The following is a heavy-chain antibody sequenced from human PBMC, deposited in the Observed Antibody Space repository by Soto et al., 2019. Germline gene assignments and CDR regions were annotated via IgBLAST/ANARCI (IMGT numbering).Heavy chain of an antibody. CDR2: IIPIFGTA. CDR1: GGTFSSYA. Sequence: QVQLVQSGAEVKKPGSSVKVSCKASGGTFSSYAISWVRQAPGQGLEWMGGIIPIFGTANYAQKFQGRVTITADESTSKAYMEMSSLRSEDTAVYYCASYARRITIFGVVTLGWFDPWGQGTLVTVSS. D-gene: IGHD3-3*01. J-gene: IGHJ5*02. CDR3: ASYARRITIFGVVTLGWFDP. V-gene: IGHV1-69*01.